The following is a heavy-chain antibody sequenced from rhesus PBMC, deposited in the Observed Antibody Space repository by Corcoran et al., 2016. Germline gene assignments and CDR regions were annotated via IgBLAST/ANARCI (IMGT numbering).Heavy chain of an antibody. CDR3: LRDWGAERY. V-gene: IGHV4-173*01. CDR2: SSVASGST. D-gene: IGHD1-14*01. CDR1: GGSISNNY. J-gene: IGHJ4*01. Sequence: QLQLQESGPGLVKPSETLSLTCAVSGGSISNNYWSWIRQPPGKGLECIGRSSVASGSTDYNPSLKSRVTISTDASKNQVSLKLSSVTAADTAVYYCLRDWGAERYWGQGVLVTVSS.